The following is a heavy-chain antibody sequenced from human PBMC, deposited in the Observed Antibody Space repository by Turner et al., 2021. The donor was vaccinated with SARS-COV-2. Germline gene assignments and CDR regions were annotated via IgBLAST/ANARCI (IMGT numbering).Heavy chain of an antibody. V-gene: IGHV1-69*01. Sequence: SRYAISWVRQAPGQGLEWTGGIIPIFGIANYAQKFQGRVTITADESTSTAYMELSSLRSEDTAVYYCAAGYYDNLTGYYSYYYYGMDVWGQGTTVTVSS. CDR3: AAGYYDNLTGYYSYYYYGMDV. CDR1: SRYA. D-gene: IGHD3-9*01. J-gene: IGHJ6*02. CDR2: IIPIFGIA.